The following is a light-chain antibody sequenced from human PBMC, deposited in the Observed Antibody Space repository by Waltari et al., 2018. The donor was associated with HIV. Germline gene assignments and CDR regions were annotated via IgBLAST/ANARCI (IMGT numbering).Light chain of an antibody. V-gene: IGLV1-40*01. Sequence: QSVLTQPPSVSGAPGQRVTISCSGSSSNIGAGYDVNWYQQLPGTAPKLRIYSNSNRPSGVPDRFSGSKSGTSASLAITGLQAEDEADYYCQSYDSSLSGSDVFGTGTKVTVL. J-gene: IGLJ1*01. CDR1: SSNIGAGYD. CDR2: SNS. CDR3: QSYDSSLSGSDV.